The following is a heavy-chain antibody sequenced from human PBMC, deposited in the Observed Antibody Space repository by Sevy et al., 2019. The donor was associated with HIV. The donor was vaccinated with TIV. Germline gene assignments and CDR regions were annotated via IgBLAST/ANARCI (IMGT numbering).Heavy chain of an antibody. CDR3: AAYYYESGGRFDY. J-gene: IGHJ4*02. CDR1: GYTLTELS. D-gene: IGHD3-22*01. CDR2: FDPEDGET. V-gene: IGHV1-24*01. Sequence: ASVKVSCKVSGYTLTELSMHWVRQAPGKGLEWMGGFDPEDGETINAQKFQGRVTMTEDTPTDTAYMELSSLRSEDTAVYYCAAYYYESGGRFDYWGQGTLVTVSS.